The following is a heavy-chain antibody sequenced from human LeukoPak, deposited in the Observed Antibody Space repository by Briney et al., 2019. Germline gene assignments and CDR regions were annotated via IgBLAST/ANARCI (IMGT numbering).Heavy chain of an antibody. CDR2: IYYSGST. Sequence: SETLSLTCTVSGGSISSYYWSWIRQPPGKGLEWIGYIYYSGSTNYNPSLKSRVTISVDTSKNQFSLKLSSVTAAGTAVYYCARQGYGSGSYYFGVWGRGTLVTVSS. V-gene: IGHV4-59*08. CDR3: ARQGYGSGSYYFGV. J-gene: IGHJ4*02. D-gene: IGHD3-10*01. CDR1: GGSISSYY.